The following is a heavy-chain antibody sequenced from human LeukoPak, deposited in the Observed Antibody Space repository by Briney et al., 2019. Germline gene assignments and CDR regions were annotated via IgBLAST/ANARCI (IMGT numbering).Heavy chain of an antibody. V-gene: IGHV3-21*01. J-gene: IGHJ4*02. CDR3: ARDRAWLADESYFDY. Sequence: PGGSLRLSCAASGFTFSSNGMHWVRQAPGKGLEWVSYISSSSGYIYYADSLKGRFTISRDNAKNSLYLQMNSLRAEDTAVYYCARDRAWLADESYFDYWGQGTLVTVSS. CDR1: GFTFSSNG. D-gene: IGHD6-19*01. CDR2: ISSSSGYI.